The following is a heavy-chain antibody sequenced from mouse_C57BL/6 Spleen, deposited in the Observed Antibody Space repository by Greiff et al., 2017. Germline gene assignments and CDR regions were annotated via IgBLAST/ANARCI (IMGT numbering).Heavy chain of an antibody. D-gene: IGHD2-3*01. CDR1: GYSFTDYN. V-gene: IGHV1-39*01. Sequence: VHVKQSGPELVKPGASVKISCKASGYSFTDYNMNWVKQSNGKSLEWIGVINPNYGTTSYNQKFKGKATLTVDQSSSTAYMQLNSLTSEDSAVYYCARAGYYVDAMDYWGQGTSVTVSS. J-gene: IGHJ4*01. CDR3: ARAGYYVDAMDY. CDR2: INPNYGTT.